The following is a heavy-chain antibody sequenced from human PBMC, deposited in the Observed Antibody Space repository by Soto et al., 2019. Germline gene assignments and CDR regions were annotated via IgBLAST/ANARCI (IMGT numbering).Heavy chain of an antibody. V-gene: IGHV4-34*01. CDR3: ARGRGRNRPYYYSYMDV. J-gene: IGHJ6*03. CDR2: INHSGST. D-gene: IGHD3-10*01. CDR1: GGSFSGYY. Sequence: SETLSLTCAVYGGSFSGYYWSWIRQPPGKGLEWIGEINHSGSTNYNPSLKSRVTISVDTSKNQFSLKLSSVTAADTAVYYCARGRGRNRPYYYSYMDVWGKGTTVTVSS.